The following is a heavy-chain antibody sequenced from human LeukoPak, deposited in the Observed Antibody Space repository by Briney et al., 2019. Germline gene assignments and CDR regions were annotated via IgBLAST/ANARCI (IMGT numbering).Heavy chain of an antibody. CDR2: ISAYNGNT. CDR3: ARRMVRGTNWFDP. CDR1: GYTFTSYG. D-gene: IGHD3-10*01. Sequence: ASLKGSCKASGYTFTSYGISWVRQAPGQGVEWMGWISAYNGNTNYAQKLQGRVTMTTDTSTSTAYMELRSLRSDDTAVYYCARRMVRGTNWFDPWGEGTLVTVSS. J-gene: IGHJ5*02. V-gene: IGHV1-18*01.